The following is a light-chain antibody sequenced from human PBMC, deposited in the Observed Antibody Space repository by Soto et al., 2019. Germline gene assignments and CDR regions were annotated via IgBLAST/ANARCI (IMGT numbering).Light chain of an antibody. J-gene: IGLJ1*01. CDR2: EVN. CDR3: FSFTTTRTHV. Sequence: QSVLTQPPSLSASPGQSITISCTGSSSNIGAYDYVSWYQQHPGKAPKLMISEVNNRSSGVSDRFSGSKSGNTAYLTISGLQVEDEAEYYCFSFTTTRTHVFGTGTKLTVL. V-gene: IGLV2-14*01. CDR1: SSNIGAYDY.